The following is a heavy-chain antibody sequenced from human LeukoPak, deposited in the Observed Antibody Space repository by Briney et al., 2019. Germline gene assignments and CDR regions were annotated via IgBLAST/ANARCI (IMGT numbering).Heavy chain of an antibody. D-gene: IGHD6-19*01. CDR3: ARGDSSGWYLIWYFDL. Sequence: PGGSLRLSCAASGFTFSNYAMSWVRQAPGKGLEWVSGISGSGGSTYYADSVKGRFTISRDNSKNTLYLQMNSLRAEDTAVYYCARGDSSGWYLIWYFDLWGRGTLVTVSS. CDR2: ISGSGGST. V-gene: IGHV3-23*01. J-gene: IGHJ2*01. CDR1: GFTFSNYA.